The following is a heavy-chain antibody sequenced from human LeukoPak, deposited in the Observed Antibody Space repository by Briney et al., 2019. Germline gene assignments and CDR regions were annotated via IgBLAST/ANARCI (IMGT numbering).Heavy chain of an antibody. J-gene: IGHJ3*01. CDR1: GFTFSTSA. V-gene: IGHV3-23*01. CDR2: ITGGGDYT. D-gene: IGHD2-2*02. CDR3: AKGYRGIEAFDV. Sequence: PGGSLRLSCAASGFTFSTSAMSWVRQAPGKGLEWVSAITGGGDYTYYADSVKGRFTISRDNPKNAVYLQMISLRAEDTAVYYCAKGYRGIEAFDVWGQGTTVTVSS.